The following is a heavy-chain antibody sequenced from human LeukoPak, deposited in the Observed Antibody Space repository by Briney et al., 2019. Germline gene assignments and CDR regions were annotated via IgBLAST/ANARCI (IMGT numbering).Heavy chain of an antibody. Sequence: SETLSLTCAVSGGSISSGGYYWSWIRQPPGKGLEWIGEINHSGSTNYNPSLKSRVTISVDTSKNQFSLKLSSVTAADTAVYYCASGVAVAGMGNWFDPWGQGTLVTVSS. CDR1: GGSISSGGYY. V-gene: IGHV4-34*01. CDR3: ASGVAVAGMGNWFDP. J-gene: IGHJ5*02. D-gene: IGHD6-19*01. CDR2: INHSGST.